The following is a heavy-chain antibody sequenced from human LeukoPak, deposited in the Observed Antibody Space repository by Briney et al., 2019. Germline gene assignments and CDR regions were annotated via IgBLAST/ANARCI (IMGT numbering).Heavy chain of an antibody. CDR2: IYWNDDQ. CDR1: GFSLSTSGVG. Sequence: ESGPTLVKPTQTLTLTCTFSGFSLSTSGVGVAWIRQSPGRALEWLAVIYWNDDQRYSPSLKSRLTITKDTSKNQVVLTMTNVDPADTATYHCAHNGLYHWGQGTLVTVSS. D-gene: IGHD2-15*01. CDR3: AHNGLYH. J-gene: IGHJ5*02. V-gene: IGHV2-5*01.